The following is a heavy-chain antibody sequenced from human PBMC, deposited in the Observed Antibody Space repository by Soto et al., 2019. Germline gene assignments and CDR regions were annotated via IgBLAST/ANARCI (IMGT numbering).Heavy chain of an antibody. Sequence: EVQLLESGGGLVQPGGSLRLSCAASGFTFSSYAMSWVRQAPGKGLEWVSAISGSGGSTYYADSGKGRFTISRDNSKNTQYLQRNSRGAEDTAVDYGAKGRGGSRGAFDIWGQGTMVTVSS. J-gene: IGHJ3*02. D-gene: IGHD3-16*01. CDR1: GFTFSSYA. CDR2: ISGSGGST. CDR3: AKGRGGSRGAFDI. V-gene: IGHV3-23*01.